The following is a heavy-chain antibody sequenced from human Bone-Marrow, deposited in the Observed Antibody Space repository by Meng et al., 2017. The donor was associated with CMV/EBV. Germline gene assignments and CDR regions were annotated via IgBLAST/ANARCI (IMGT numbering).Heavy chain of an antibody. CDR1: GFTFSSYG. CDR2: IWYDGSNK. CDR3: AKDLLPLIRSPYGMDV. Sequence: GESLKISCAASGFTFSSYGMHWVRQAPGKGLEWVAVIWYDGSNKYYADSVKGRFTISRDNSKNTLYLQMNSLRAEDTAVYYCAKDLLPLIRSPYGMDVWGQGTTVTVSS. J-gene: IGHJ6*02. V-gene: IGHV3-33*06. D-gene: IGHD3-22*01.